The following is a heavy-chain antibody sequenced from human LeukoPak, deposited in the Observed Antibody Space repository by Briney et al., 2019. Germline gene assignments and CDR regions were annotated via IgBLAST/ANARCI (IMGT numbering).Heavy chain of an antibody. CDR2: IIPIFGTA. Sequence: ASVTVSCTASGGTFSSYAISWVRQAPGQGLEWMGGIIPIFGTANYAQKFQGRVTITRDTSASTAYMELSSLRSEDTAVYYCARGITMIVSAAVGYWGQGTLVTVSS. V-gene: IGHV1-69*05. D-gene: IGHD3-22*01. J-gene: IGHJ4*02. CDR3: ARGITMIVSAAVGY. CDR1: GGTFSSYA.